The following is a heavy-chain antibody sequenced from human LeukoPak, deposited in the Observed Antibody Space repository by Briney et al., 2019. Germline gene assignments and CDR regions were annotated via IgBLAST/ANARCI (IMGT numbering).Heavy chain of an antibody. CDR1: GGSISSGDYC. CDR3: ERDRLEVRYYYYGMDV. J-gene: IGHJ6*02. V-gene: IGHV4-31*03. D-gene: IGHD1-7*01. CDR2: IYYSGHT. Sequence: SETLSLTCTVSGGSISSGDYCWSWIRHHPGKGLEWIGYIYYSGHTLYNPSLKSRVTIFVDPSTNQFSLNLTSVTAADTAVYYCERDRLEVRYYYYGMDVWGQGTTVTVSS.